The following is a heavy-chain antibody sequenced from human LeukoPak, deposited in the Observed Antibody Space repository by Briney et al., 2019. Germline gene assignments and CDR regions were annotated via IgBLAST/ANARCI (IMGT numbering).Heavy chain of an antibody. Sequence: MSSETLSLTCTVSCGSISSSSYYWGWIRQPPGKGLEWIGSIYYSGSTYYNPSVKRRVTISIDTSKHQLSLKLSSVTAADAGVFYCASALQPYYVFDSGSISYFDSWGHGPLVTVSS. CDR1: CGSISSSSYY. CDR2: IYYSGST. D-gene: IGHD3-10*01. J-gene: IGHJ4*01. CDR3: ASALQPYYVFDSGSISYFDS. V-gene: IGHV4-39*01.